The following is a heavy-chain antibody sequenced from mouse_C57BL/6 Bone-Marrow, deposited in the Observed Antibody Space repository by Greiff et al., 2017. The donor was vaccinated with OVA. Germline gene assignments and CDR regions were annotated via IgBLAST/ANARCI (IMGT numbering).Heavy chain of an antibody. V-gene: IGHV1-69*01. CDR1: GYTFTSYW. D-gene: IGHD2-12*01. Sequence: QVQLQQPGAELVKPGASVKLSCKASGYTFTSYWMHWVKQRPGQGLEWIGEIDPSDSYTNYNQKFKGKSTLTVDKSSSTAYMQLSSLTSEDSAVYYCARGDSEDRYFDYWGQGTTLTVSS. CDR3: ARGDSEDRYFDY. J-gene: IGHJ2*01. CDR2: IDPSDSYT.